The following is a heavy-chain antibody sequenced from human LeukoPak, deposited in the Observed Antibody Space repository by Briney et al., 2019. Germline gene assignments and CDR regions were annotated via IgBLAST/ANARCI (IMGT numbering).Heavy chain of an antibody. CDR3: ARDLGGSEEGFDY. D-gene: IGHD1-26*01. V-gene: IGHV1-69*04. CDR2: IIPILGIA. J-gene: IGHJ4*02. Sequence: VASVKVSCKASGGTFSSYAISWVRQAPGQGLEWMGRIIPILGIANYAQKFQGRATITADKSTSTAYMELSSLRSEDTAVYYCARDLGGSEEGFDYWGQGTLVTVSS. CDR1: GGTFSSYA.